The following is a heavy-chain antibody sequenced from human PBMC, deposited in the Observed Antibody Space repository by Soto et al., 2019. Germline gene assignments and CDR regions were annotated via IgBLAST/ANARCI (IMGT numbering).Heavy chain of an antibody. Sequence: GGSLRLSCAASGFTFSSYAMSWVRQAPGKGLEWVSAISGSGGSTYYADSVKGRFTISRDNSKNTLYLQMNSLRAEDTAVYYCAKDASRVTMVRGVILPFDYWGQGTLVTVSS. CDR2: ISGSGGST. D-gene: IGHD3-10*01. V-gene: IGHV3-23*01. CDR1: GFTFSSYA. J-gene: IGHJ4*02. CDR3: AKDASRVTMVRGVILPFDY.